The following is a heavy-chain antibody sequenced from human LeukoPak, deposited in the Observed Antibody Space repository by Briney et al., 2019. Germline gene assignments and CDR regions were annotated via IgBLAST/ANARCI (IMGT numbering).Heavy chain of an antibody. Sequence: GGSLRLSCEASGLTLNYYWMSWLREAPGKGLEGVANINQDGSEKYFVDSVKGRFTISRDNAQNSVFLQMDSLRVDDTAVYYCARWVSQYYFDYWGQGTHVTVSS. V-gene: IGHV3-7*01. CDR3: ARWVSQYYFDY. D-gene: IGHD2-21*01. CDR1: GLTLNYYW. CDR2: INQDGSEK. J-gene: IGHJ4*02.